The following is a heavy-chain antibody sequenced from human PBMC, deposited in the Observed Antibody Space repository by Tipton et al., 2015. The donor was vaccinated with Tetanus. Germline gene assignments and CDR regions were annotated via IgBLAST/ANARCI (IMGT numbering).Heavy chain of an antibody. J-gene: IGHJ5*02. CDR2: ISYSGST. CDR1: GGSINNYY. CDR3: ARQSRKYYDVWSGDGLSNWFDP. D-gene: IGHD3-3*01. Sequence: TLSLTCTVSGGSINNYYWSWIRQPPGKGLEWIGYISYSGSTNSNPSLKSRVTISVDTSKNQFSLKLSSVTAADTAVYYCARQSRKYYDVWSGDGLSNWFDPWGQGTLVTVSS. V-gene: IGHV4-59*08.